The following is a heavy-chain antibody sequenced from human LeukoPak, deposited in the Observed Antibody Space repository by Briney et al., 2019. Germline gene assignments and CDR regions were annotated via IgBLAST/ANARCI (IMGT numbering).Heavy chain of an antibody. CDR3: ARGRSVEPRDSSGYAPKDAFDI. D-gene: IGHD3-22*01. CDR1: GGSISSYY. J-gene: IGHJ3*02. V-gene: IGHV4-59*01. Sequence: SETLSLTCTVSGGSISSYYWSWLRQPPGKGLEWIGYIYYSGSTNYNPSLKSRVTISVDTSKNQFSLKLSSVTAADTAVYYCARGRSVEPRDSSGYAPKDAFDIWGQGTMVTVSS. CDR2: IYYSGST.